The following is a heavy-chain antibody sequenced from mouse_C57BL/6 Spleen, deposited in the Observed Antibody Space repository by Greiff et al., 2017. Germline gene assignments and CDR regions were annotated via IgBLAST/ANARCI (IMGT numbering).Heavy chain of an antibody. CDR2: INPSSGYT. V-gene: IGHV1-7*01. CDR3: ARLDYGSSYGFAY. Sequence: QVQLQQSGAELAKPGASVKLSCKASGYTFTSYWMHWVKQRPGQGLEWIGYINPSSGYTKYNQKFKDKATLTADKSSSTAYMQLSSLTYKDSAVYYCARLDYGSSYGFAYWGQGTLVTVSA. D-gene: IGHD1-1*01. CDR1: GYTFTSYW. J-gene: IGHJ3*01.